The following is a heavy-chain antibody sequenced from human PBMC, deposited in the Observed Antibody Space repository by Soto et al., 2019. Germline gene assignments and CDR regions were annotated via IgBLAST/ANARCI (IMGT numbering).Heavy chain of an antibody. CDR3: AREVISYGMDV. CDR2: IYYSGST. CDR1: GGSISSGDYY. V-gene: IGHV4-30-4*01. Sequence: SETLSLTCTVSGGSISSGDYYLSWIRQTPGKCLEWIGYIYYSGSTYYNPSLKSRVTISVGTSKNQFSLKLSSVTAADTAVYYCAREVISYGMDVWGQGTTVTVSS. J-gene: IGHJ6*02. D-gene: IGHD4-4*01.